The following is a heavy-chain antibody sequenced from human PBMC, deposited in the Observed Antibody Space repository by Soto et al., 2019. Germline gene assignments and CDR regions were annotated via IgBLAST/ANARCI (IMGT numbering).Heavy chain of an antibody. J-gene: IGHJ5*02. D-gene: IGHD5-12*01. Sequence: SVKVSCKASGGTFSSYTISWVRQAPGQGLEWMGRIIPILGIANYAQKFQGRVTITADKSTSTAYMELSSLRSEDTAVYYCARTDGYNLVWFDPWGQGTLVTVSS. CDR3: ARTDGYNLVWFDP. CDR2: IIPILGIA. CDR1: GGTFSSYT. V-gene: IGHV1-69*02.